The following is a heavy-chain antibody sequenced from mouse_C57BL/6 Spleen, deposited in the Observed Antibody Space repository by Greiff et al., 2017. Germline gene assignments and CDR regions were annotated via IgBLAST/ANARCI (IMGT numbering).Heavy chain of an antibody. CDR3: AITTVVADWYFDG. CDR2: IDPEDGET. D-gene: IGHD1-1*01. Sequence: EVQLQQSGAELVKPGASVKLSCTASGFNIKDYYMHWVKQRTEQGLEWIGRIDPEDGETKYAPKFKGKATITADTSSNTAYLQLRSLRSEDTAVYYKAITTVVADWYFDGWGTGTTVTVSS. CDR1: GFNIKDYY. J-gene: IGHJ1*03. V-gene: IGHV14-2*01.